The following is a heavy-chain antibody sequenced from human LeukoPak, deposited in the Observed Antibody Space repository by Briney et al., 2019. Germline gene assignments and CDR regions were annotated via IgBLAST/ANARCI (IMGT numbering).Heavy chain of an antibody. CDR2: INPSGGST. V-gene: IGHV1-46*01. D-gene: IGHD5-18*01. CDR1: GYTFTSYY. CDR3: ATLTWIQLWLLDY. J-gene: IGHJ4*02. Sequence: ASVKVSCRASGYTFTSYYMHWVRQAPGQGLEWMGIINPSGGSTSYAQKFQGRVTMTEDTSTDTAYMELSSLRSEDTAVYYCATLTWIQLWLLDYWGQGTLVTVSS.